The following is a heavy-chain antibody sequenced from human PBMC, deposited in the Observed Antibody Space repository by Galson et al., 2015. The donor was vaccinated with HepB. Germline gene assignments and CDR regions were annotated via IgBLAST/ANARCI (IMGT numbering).Heavy chain of an antibody. CDR1: GFIFSRYS. D-gene: IGHD2-21*02. V-gene: IGHV3-21*01. J-gene: IGHJ4*02. CDR3: ARVPGVVTMHGDSDY. CDR2: ISRSSSYI. Sequence: SLGLSCAASGFIFSRYSMSWVRQAPGKGLEWVACISRSSSYIYYADSVKGRFTISRDNAKDSLYLQMNSLRVEDTAVYHCARVPGVVTMHGDSDYWGQGTLVTVSS.